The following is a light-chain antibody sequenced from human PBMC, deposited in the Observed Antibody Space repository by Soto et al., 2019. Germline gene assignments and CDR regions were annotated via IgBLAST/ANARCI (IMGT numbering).Light chain of an antibody. CDR2: GAS. Sequence: EIVLTQSPGTLSLSPGERATLSCRASQSISSSYLAWYQQKPGQAPRLLIDGASTRATGIPDRFSGSGSGTDFPLTITRLEPEDFAVYYCQQYGTSPPSYTFGQGTKLEIK. J-gene: IGKJ2*01. CDR1: QSISSSY. V-gene: IGKV3-20*01. CDR3: QQYGTSPPSYT.